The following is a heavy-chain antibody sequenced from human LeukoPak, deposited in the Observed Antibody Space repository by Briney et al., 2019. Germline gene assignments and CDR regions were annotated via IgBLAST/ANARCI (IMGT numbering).Heavy chain of an antibody. J-gene: IGHJ1*01. V-gene: IGHV1-69*05. CDR1: GGTFSSYA. CDR2: IIPIFGTA. CDR3: ATVPAAMWEIYFQH. Sequence: SVKVSCKASGGTFSSYAISWVRQAPGQGLEWMGGIIPIFGTANYAQKFQGRVTITTDESTSTAYMELSSLRSEDTTVYYCATVPAAMWEIYFQHWGQGTLVTVSS. D-gene: IGHD2-2*01.